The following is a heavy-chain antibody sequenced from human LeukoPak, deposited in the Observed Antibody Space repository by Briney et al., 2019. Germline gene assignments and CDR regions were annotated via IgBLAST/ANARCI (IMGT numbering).Heavy chain of an antibody. CDR3: AELGITMIGGV. Sequence: QSGGSLRLSCAASGFTFSTYSMNWVRQAPGKGLEWVSYISSSSFTIYYADSVKGRFTISRDNAKNSLYLQMNGLRAEDTAVYYCAELGITMIGGVWGKGTTVTISS. CDR2: ISSSSFTI. D-gene: IGHD3-10*02. CDR1: GFTFSTYS. J-gene: IGHJ6*04. V-gene: IGHV3-48*01.